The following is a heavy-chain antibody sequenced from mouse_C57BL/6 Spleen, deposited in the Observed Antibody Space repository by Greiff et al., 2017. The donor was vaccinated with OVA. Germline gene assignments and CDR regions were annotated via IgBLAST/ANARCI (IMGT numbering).Heavy chain of an antibody. CDR2: ISSGGSYT. CDR3: ARLENFDY. V-gene: IGHV5-6*01. Sequence: EVMLVESGGDLVKPGGSLKLSCAASGFTFSSYGMSWVRQTPDKRLEWVATISSGGSYTYYPDSVKGRFTISRDNAKNTLYLQMSSLKSEDTAMYYFARLENFDYWGQGTTLAVSS. CDR1: GFTFSSYG. J-gene: IGHJ2*01.